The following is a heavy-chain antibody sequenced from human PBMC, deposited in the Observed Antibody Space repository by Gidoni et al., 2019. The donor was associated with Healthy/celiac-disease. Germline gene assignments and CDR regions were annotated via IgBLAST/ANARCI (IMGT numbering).Heavy chain of an antibody. CDR1: GGSFSGYY. CDR2: LNHSGST. D-gene: IGHD3-3*01. V-gene: IGHV4-34*01. CDR3: ARGGARITIFGVVIIPGDYYYGMDV. Sequence: QVQLQQWGAGRLKPSETLSLTCAVYGGSFSGYYWSWIRQPPGKGREWIGELNHSGSTNYNPSLKSRVTISVDTSKNQFSLKLSSVTAADTAVYYCARGGARITIFGVVIIPGDYYYGMDVWGQGTTVTVSS. J-gene: IGHJ6*02.